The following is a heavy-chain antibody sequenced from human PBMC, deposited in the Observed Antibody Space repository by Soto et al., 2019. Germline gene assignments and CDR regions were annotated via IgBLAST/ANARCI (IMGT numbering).Heavy chain of an antibody. D-gene: IGHD1-26*01. V-gene: IGHV3-30*03. CDR2: IFPNGRDK. CDR1: GFNVNTYF. Sequence: QVKLVQSGGGVVQPARSLRLSCAASGFNVNTYFMHWVRQAPGTGLEWVAMIFPNGRDKEYADSVKGRFTISRDNSNNVTYLQTDSLRPEHTAGYYCARDDEQGSKCDLAYRGPGALVTGSS. J-gene: IGHJ4*02. CDR3: ARDDEQGSKCDLAY.